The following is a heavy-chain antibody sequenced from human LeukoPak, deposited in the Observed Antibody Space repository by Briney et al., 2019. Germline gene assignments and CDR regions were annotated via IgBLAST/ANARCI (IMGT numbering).Heavy chain of an antibody. CDR2: ITGSGDST. CDR3: AKDLLQPYGEQLVRFDY. Sequence: GGSLRLSCAASGFIFSTYPMSWVRQAPGKGLEWVSAITGSGDSTFYADSVKGRCTISRDNSKNTLSLQMNTLRAEDTAVYYCAKDLLQPYGEQLVRFDYWGQGTLVTVSS. D-gene: IGHD6-6*01. CDR1: GFIFSTYP. J-gene: IGHJ4*02. V-gene: IGHV3-23*01.